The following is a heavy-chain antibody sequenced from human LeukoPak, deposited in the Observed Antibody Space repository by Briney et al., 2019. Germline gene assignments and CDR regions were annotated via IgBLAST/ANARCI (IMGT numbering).Heavy chain of an antibody. J-gene: IGHJ4*02. Sequence: GGSLRLSCAASGFTFSSYAMSWVRQAPGKGLEWVSAISGSGGSTYYADSVKGRFTISRDNSKNTLYLQMNSLRAEDTAVYYCAKRVEYSSSSGGYFDYWGQGTLVTVSS. CDR1: GFTFSSYA. CDR2: ISGSGGST. D-gene: IGHD6-6*01. CDR3: AKRVEYSSSSGGYFDY. V-gene: IGHV3-23*01.